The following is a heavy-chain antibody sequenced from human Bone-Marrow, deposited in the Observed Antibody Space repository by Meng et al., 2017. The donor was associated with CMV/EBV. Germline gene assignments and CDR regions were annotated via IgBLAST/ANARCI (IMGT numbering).Heavy chain of an antibody. D-gene: IGHD4-23*01. Sequence: GGSLRLSCAASGIIVSDNHMHWVRQAPGKGLEWVSILYSGGKTYYAESVRGRFTISRDSSKNTLYLQMNSLRPEDTVVYYCVRVYGGNSGCWGQGTLVTVSS. V-gene: IGHV3-66*02. CDR3: VRVYGGNSGC. CDR2: LYSGGKT. CDR1: GIIVSDNH. J-gene: IGHJ1*01.